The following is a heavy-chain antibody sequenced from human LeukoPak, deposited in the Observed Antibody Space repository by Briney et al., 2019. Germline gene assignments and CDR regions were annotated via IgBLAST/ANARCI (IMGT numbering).Heavy chain of an antibody. V-gene: IGHV3-9*01. J-gene: IGHJ4*02. Sequence: GGSLRLSCAASGFTFDDYAMHWVRQAPGKGLEWVSGISWNSGSIGYADSVKGRFTISRDNAKNSLYLQMNSLRAEDTALYYCAKDAYSSSWYYFDYWGQGTLVTVSS. D-gene: IGHD6-13*01. CDR3: AKDAYSSSWYYFDY. CDR2: ISWNSGSI. CDR1: GFTFDDYA.